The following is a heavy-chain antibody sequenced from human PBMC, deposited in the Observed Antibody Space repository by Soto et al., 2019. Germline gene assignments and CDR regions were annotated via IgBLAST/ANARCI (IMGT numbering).Heavy chain of an antibody. J-gene: IGHJ4*02. D-gene: IGHD5-18*01. CDR1: GYTFTSYD. Sequence: ASVKVSCKASGYTFTSYDMHWVRQAPGQRLEWMGWINAGNGNTKYSQKFQGRVTITRDTSASTAYMELSSLRSEDTAVYYCARSPGYSYGDYWGQGTLVTVSS. CDR2: INAGNGNT. V-gene: IGHV1-3*01. CDR3: ARSPGYSYGDY.